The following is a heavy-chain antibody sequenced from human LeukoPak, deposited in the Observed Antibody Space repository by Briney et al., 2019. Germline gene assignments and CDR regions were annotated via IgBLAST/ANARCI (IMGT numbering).Heavy chain of an antibody. CDR2: ISAYNGNT. V-gene: IGHV1-18*01. J-gene: IGHJ4*02. CDR3: AREVYGDCSSTSCPYYDY. Sequence: ASVKVSCKASGYTFTSYGISWVRQAPGQGLEWTGWISAYNGNTNYAQKFQGRVTMTRDTSISTAYMELSRLRSDDTAVYYCAREVYGDCSSTSCPYYDYWGQGTLVTVS. CDR1: GYTFTSYG. D-gene: IGHD2-2*03.